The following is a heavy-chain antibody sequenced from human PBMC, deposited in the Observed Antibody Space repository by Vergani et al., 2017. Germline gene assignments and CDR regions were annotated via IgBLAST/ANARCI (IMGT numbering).Heavy chain of an antibody. J-gene: IGHJ4*02. D-gene: IGHD3-9*01. CDR1: GYTFSNYY. CDR2: INPSGGHT. V-gene: IGHV1-46*03. Sequence: QVQVVQSGAEVKQSGASVKVSCKTSGYTFSNYYMHGVRQAPGQGLEWMGIINPSGGHTNYAQKFQGRVTMTRDTSTSTVYMELSSLGSEDTGIYYCARGDYGILTGYRYWGQGTLVTVS. CDR3: ARGDYGILTGYRY.